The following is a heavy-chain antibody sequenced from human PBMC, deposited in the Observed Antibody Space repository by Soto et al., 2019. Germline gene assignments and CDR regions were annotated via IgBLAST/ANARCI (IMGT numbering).Heavy chain of an antibody. D-gene: IGHD1-1*01. V-gene: IGHV1-18*01. Sequence: QVHLVQSGAEVKKPGASVKVSCKGSGYAFTTYGITWVRQAPGQGLEWMGWISAHSGNTNYAQKPQGRVPVTRDTSTSTAYMELRSLSSDDTAVYYCAGGRYGDYWGQGAMVTVSS. J-gene: IGHJ4*02. CDR2: ISAHSGNT. CDR3: AGGRYGDY. CDR1: GYAFTTYG.